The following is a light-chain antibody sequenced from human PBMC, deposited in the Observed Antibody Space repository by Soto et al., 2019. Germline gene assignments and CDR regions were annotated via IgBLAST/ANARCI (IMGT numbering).Light chain of an antibody. J-gene: IGKJ1*01. CDR1: QTVSITY. CDR3: QQRSNWPPWT. V-gene: IGKV3-11*01. CDR2: DAS. Sequence: EIVLTQSPATMSLSPEERATLSCRASQTVSITYLTWYQQKPGQAPRLLIYDASNRATGIPARFSGSGSGTDFTLTISSLEPEDFAVYYCQQRSNWPPWTFGQGTKVDIK.